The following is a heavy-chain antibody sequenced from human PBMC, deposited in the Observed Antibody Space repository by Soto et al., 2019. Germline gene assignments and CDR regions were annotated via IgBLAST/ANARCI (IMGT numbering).Heavy chain of an antibody. CDR1: GFTFSSYA. J-gene: IGHJ4*02. CDR3: ARAPKLRYFDWLLLYYFDY. D-gene: IGHD3-9*01. Sequence: LSCAASGFTFSSYAMSWVRQAPGKGLEWIGEINHSGSTNYNPSLKSRVTIPVDTSKNQFSLKLSSVTAADTAVYYCARAPKLRYFDWLLLYYFDYWGQGTLVTVSS. V-gene: IGHV4-34*01. CDR2: INHSGST.